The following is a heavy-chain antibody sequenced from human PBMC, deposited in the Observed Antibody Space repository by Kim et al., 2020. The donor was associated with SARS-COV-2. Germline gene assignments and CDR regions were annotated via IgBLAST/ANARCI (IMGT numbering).Heavy chain of an antibody. CDR3: ALPLAYCGGDCYSRGYYYYGMDV. J-gene: IGHJ6*02. Sequence: SVKVSCKASGGTFSSYAISWVRQAPGQGLEWMGGIIPILGTANYAQKFQGRVTITADESTSTAYMELSSLRSEDTAVYYCALPLAYCGGDCYSRGYYYYGMDVWGQGTTVTVSS. V-gene: IGHV1-69*13. CDR2: IIPILGTA. CDR1: GGTFSSYA. D-gene: IGHD2-21*02.